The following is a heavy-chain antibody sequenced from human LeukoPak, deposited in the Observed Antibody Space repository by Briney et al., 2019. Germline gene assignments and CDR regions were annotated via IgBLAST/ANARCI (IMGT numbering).Heavy chain of an antibody. CDR1: GYTFTGNY. V-gene: IGHV1-2*02. Sequence: ASVKVSCKASGYTFTGNYMHWVRQAPGQGLEWMRWINPNSGDTNYAQKFQGRVSMTRDTSINTAYMELTGLRSDDTAVYFCARIREGYWGQGTLVVVSS. CDR3: ARIREGY. CDR2: INPNSGDT. D-gene: IGHD3-10*01. J-gene: IGHJ4*02.